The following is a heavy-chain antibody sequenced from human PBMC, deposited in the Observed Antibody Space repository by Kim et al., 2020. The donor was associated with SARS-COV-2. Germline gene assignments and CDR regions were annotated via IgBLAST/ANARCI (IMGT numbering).Heavy chain of an antibody. J-gene: IGHJ6*02. CDR1: GFTFSSYG. Sequence: GGSLRLSCAASGFTFSSYGMHWVRQAPGKGLEWVAVIWYDGSNKYYADSVKGRFTISRDNSKNTLYLQMNSLRAEDTAVYYCARDLGYDYVWGSYRPGGPYYYYGMDVWGQGTTVTVSS. V-gene: IGHV3-33*01. D-gene: IGHD3-16*02. CDR3: ARDLGYDYVWGSYRPGGPYYYYGMDV. CDR2: IWYDGSNK.